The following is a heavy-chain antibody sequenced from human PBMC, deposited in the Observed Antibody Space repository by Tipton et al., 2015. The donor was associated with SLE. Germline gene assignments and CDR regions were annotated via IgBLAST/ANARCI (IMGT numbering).Heavy chain of an antibody. D-gene: IGHD3-22*01. CDR2: IYSDGDT. Sequence: TLSLTCTVSGGSLKNYYWSWIRQPPGKGLEWIGYIYSDGDTNFNPSLKSRVTISLDMSKNQFSLRLSSVTAADTAVYYCPIYYHDSTGLHWFDPWGQGTLVTVSS. J-gene: IGHJ5*02. CDR3: PIYYHDSTGLHWFDP. CDR1: GGSLKNYY. V-gene: IGHV4-59*12.